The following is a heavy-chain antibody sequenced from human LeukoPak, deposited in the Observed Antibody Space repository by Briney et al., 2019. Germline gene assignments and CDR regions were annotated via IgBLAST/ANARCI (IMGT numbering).Heavy chain of an antibody. V-gene: IGHV4-34*01. D-gene: IGHD5-24*01. J-gene: IGHJ4*02. Sequence: MSSETLSLTCAVYGGSFSGYYWSWIRQPPGKGLEWIGEINHSGSTNYNPSLKSRVTISVDTSKNQFSLKLSSVTAADTAVYYCARRSYNSPFRYWGQGTLVTVSS. CDR3: ARRSYNSPFRY. CDR2: INHSGST. CDR1: GGSFSGYY.